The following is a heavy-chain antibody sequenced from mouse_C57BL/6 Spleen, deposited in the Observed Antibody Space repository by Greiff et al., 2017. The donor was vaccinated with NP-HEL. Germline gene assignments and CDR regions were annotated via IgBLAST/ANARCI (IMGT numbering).Heavy chain of an antibody. CDR1: GYTFTSYW. CDR3: ARGPTVVVHFDY. CDR2: IDPSDSYT. D-gene: IGHD1-1*01. Sequence: QVQLQQPGAELVRPGTSVKLSCKASGYTFTSYWMHWVKQRPGQGLEWIGVIDPSDSYTNYNQKFKGKATLTVDTSSNTAYMQLSSLTSEDSAVYYCARGPTVVVHFDYWGQGTTLTVSS. V-gene: IGHV1-59*01. J-gene: IGHJ2*01.